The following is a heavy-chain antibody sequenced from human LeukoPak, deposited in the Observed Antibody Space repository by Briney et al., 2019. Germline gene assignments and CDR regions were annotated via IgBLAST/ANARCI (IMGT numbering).Heavy chain of an antibody. CDR3: ARDSDDRSGYPARLGYFQH. Sequence: SETLSLTCTVSGGSISSYYWSWIRQPPGKGLEWIGYIYYSGSTNYNPSLKSRVTISVDTSKNQFSLKLSSVTAADTAVYYCARDSDDRSGYPARLGYFQHWGQGTLVTVSS. D-gene: IGHD3-22*01. J-gene: IGHJ1*01. V-gene: IGHV4-59*01. CDR1: GGSISSYY. CDR2: IYYSGST.